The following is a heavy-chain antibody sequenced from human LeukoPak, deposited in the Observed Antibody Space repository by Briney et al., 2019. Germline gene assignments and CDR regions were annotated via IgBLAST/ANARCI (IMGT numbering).Heavy chain of an antibody. Sequence: PGRSLRLSCAASGFTFSTYGMHWVRQAPGKGLEWVAVISYDGSNKYFADSVKGRFTISRDNSKNTLFLQMNSLRAEDAAVYYCAKDNTNRGYSGYYSGFDYWGQGTLVTVSS. CDR1: GFTFSTYG. CDR3: AKDNTNRGYSGYYSGFDY. D-gene: IGHD5-12*01. CDR2: ISYDGSNK. J-gene: IGHJ4*02. V-gene: IGHV3-30*18.